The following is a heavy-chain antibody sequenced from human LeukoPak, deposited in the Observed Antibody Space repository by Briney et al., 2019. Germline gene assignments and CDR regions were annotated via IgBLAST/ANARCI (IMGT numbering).Heavy chain of an antibody. V-gene: IGHV3-30*01. CDR1: GFTFSSYA. CDR2: ISYDGSNK. J-gene: IGHJ4*02. CDR3: ARDVE. Sequence: PGRSLRLSCAASGFTFSSYAMHWVRQAPGKGLEWVAVISYDGSNKYYADSVKGRFTISRDNSKNTLYLQMNSLRAGDTAVYYCARDVEWGQGTLVTVSS.